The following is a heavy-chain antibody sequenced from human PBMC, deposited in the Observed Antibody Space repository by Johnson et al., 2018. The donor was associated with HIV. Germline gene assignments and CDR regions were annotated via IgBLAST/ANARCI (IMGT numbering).Heavy chain of an antibody. V-gene: IGHV3-43D*03. CDR1: RFTFDDYA. Sequence: VLLVESGGGLVQPGRSLRLSCAASRFTFDDYAMHWVRQAPGKGLEWVSLINWDGDSTYYADSVKVRFTISSDNAKNSLYLQMNSLRADDTAVYYCAKIARRCSGGSCYTTSDAFDIWGQGTMVTVSS. D-gene: IGHD2-15*01. J-gene: IGHJ3*02. CDR2: INWDGDST. CDR3: AKIARRCSGGSCYTTSDAFDI.